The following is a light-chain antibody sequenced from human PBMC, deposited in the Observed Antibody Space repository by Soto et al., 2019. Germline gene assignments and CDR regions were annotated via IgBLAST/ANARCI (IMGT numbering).Light chain of an antibody. V-gene: IGKV3-15*01. Sequence: EIVMTQSPATLSVSPGERATLSCRASQSVRSNLAWYQQKPGQAPRLLIYGASTRATGFPARFSGSGSGTEFTLTISSLQSEDFAVYYCQQYNNWPLTFGPGTKVDIK. CDR3: QQYNNWPLT. CDR1: QSVRSN. CDR2: GAS. J-gene: IGKJ3*01.